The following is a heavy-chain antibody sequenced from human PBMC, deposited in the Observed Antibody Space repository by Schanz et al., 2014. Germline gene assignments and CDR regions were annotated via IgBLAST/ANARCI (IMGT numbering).Heavy chain of an antibody. Sequence: QLQLQESGSGLVKPSQTLSLTCTVSGGSISSGGYYWSWIRQHPGKGLEWIGYIYDGGSTYYNPSLKSRVTISVDTSKNQFSLNLISVTAADTAVYYCARQGIGYQHGRYYYYMDVWGRGTTVTVSS. CDR2: IYDGGST. D-gene: IGHD2-2*01. CDR1: GGSISSGGYY. J-gene: IGHJ6*03. CDR3: ARQGIGYQHGRYYYYMDV. V-gene: IGHV4-31*03.